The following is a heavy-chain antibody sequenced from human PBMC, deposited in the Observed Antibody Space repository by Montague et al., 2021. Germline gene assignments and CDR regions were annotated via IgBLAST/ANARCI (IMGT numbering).Heavy chain of an antibody. J-gene: IGHJ4*02. Sequence: ITNYNPSLKSRVTLSVATSKKQFSLRLNSVTAADTAVYYCARGGGYSYGGLDYWGQGTLVTVYS. D-gene: IGHD5-18*01. CDR3: ARGGGYSYGGLDY. V-gene: IGHV4-34*01. CDR2: IT.